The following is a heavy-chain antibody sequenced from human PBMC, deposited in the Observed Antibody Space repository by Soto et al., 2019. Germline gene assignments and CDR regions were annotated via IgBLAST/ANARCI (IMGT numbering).Heavy chain of an antibody. J-gene: IGHJ5*02. CDR3: VRAHALGFSNWFDP. Sequence: SEACGDGFNSNSRRWVRQAHGQGLEWLGWINPHSGATNYAQKFLGRVTMSADTSASTAYMDLARLKSDDTAVYYCVRAHALGFSNWFDPWGRGTLVTVSS. V-gene: IGHV1-2*02. CDR2: INPHSGAT. D-gene: IGHD3-10*01. CDR1: GDGFNSNS.